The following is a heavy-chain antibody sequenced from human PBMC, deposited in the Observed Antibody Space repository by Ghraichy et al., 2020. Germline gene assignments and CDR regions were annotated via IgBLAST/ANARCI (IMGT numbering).Heavy chain of an antibody. J-gene: IGHJ4*02. CDR1: GGSISSSSYY. Sequence: SETLSLTCTVSGGSISSSSYYWGWIRQPPGKGLEWIGSIYYSGSTYYNPSLKSRVTISVDTSKNQFSLKLSSVTAADTAVYYCAGLGATIDQEHIEGGDYWGQGTLVTVSS. V-gene: IGHV4-39*01. CDR3: AGLGATIDQEHIEGGDY. CDR2: IYYSGST. D-gene: IGHD1-26*01.